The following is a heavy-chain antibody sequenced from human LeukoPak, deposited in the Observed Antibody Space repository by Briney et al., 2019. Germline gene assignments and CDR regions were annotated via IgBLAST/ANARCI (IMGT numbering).Heavy chain of an antibody. J-gene: IGHJ6*02. Sequence: PGGSLRLSCAASGFTFSTFGMHWVRQAPGKGLEWVAVILYDGSKEYYADSVKGRFTISRDNAKNSLYLQMNSLRAEDTALYYCAKDKYSSGPWYYYYGMDVWGQGTTVTVSS. V-gene: IGHV3-30*18. D-gene: IGHD6-19*01. CDR1: GFTFSTFG. CDR3: AKDKYSSGPWYYYYGMDV. CDR2: ILYDGSKE.